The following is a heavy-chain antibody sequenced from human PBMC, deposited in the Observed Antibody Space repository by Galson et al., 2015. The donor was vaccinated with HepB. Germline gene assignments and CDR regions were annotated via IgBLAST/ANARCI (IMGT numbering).Heavy chain of an antibody. CDR1: GGSISSYY. V-gene: IGHV4-59*01. CDR3: ARHLPLRSAFSPSLGDAFDI. J-gene: IGHJ3*02. CDR2: IYYSGST. Sequence: SETLSLTCTVSGGSISSYYWSWIRQPPGKGLEWIGYIYYSGSTNYNPSLKSRVTISVDTSKNQFSLKLSSVTAADTAVYYCARHLPLRSAFSPSLGDAFDIWGQGTMVTVSS. D-gene: IGHD3-3*01.